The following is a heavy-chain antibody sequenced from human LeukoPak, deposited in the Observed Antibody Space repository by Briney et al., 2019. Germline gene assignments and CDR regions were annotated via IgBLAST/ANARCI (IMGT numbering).Heavy chain of an antibody. Sequence: SETLSLTCAVYGGSFSGYYWSWIRQPPGKGLEWIGEINHSGSTNYNPSLKSRVTISVDTSKNQFSLKLSSVTAADTAVYYCAKLLAYCGGDCYSGFDYWGQGTLVTVSS. D-gene: IGHD2-21*02. J-gene: IGHJ4*02. CDR2: INHSGST. CDR3: AKLLAYCGGDCYSGFDY. V-gene: IGHV4-34*01. CDR1: GGSFSGYY.